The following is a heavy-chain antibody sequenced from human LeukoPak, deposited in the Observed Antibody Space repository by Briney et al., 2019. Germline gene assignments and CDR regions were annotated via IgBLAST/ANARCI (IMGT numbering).Heavy chain of an antibody. Sequence: GGSLRLSCAASGFTFSRHTMNWVRQAPGKGLEWVSSISGSRTHLYYADSLKGRFTTFRDNANNSLYLQMSSLRAEDTAVYFCARGPIAMAAHYYMDVWGKGTTVTVS. J-gene: IGHJ6*03. CDR3: ARGPIAMAAHYYMDV. CDR2: ISGSRTHL. D-gene: IGHD6-19*01. CDR1: GFTFSRHT. V-gene: IGHV3-21*06.